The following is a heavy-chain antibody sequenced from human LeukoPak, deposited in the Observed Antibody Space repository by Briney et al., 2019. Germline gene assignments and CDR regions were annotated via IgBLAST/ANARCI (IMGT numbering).Heavy chain of an antibody. V-gene: IGHV3-30*02. CDR1: GFTFSSYG. D-gene: IGHD3-22*01. CDR2: IRYDGSNK. Sequence: SGGSLRLSCAASGFTFSSYGMHWVRRAPGKGLEWVAFIRYDGSNKYYADSVKGRFTISRDNSKNTLYLQINSLRAEDTAVYYCARGKYYYDSSGYIRFDPWGQGTLVTVSS. CDR3: ARGKYYYDSSGYIRFDP. J-gene: IGHJ5*02.